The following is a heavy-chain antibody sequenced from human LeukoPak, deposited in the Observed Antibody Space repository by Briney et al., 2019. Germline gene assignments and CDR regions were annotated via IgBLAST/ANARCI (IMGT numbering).Heavy chain of an antibody. D-gene: IGHD3-16*01. CDR2: ISYDGSNK. Sequence: GGSLRLSCAASGFTFNNYAMHWVRQAPGKGLEWVATISYDGSNKYYADSVKGRFTISRDNSKNTLYLQMNSLRAEDTAVYYCTRDIGGRSAYWGQGALVTVSS. J-gene: IGHJ4*02. CDR1: GFTFNNYA. CDR3: TRDIGGRSAY. V-gene: IGHV3-30*04.